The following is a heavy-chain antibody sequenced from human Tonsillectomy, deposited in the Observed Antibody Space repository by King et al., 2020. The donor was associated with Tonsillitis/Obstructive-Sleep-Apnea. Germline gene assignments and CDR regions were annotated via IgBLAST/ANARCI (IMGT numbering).Heavy chain of an antibody. CDR3: ARVTRANYRSSGYYYFDY. CDR2: IYSGGST. J-gene: IGHJ4*02. CDR1: GLTVTDNY. V-gene: IGHV3-53*01. Sequence: QLVQSGGGLMQPGGSLRLSCAASGLTVTDNYMSWVRKAPGKGLEWVSIIYSGGSTYYSDSVRGRFTISRDISKNTLYLQMSSLRAEDTAVYYCARVTRANYRSSGYYYFDYWGQGTLVTVSS. D-gene: IGHD3-22*01.